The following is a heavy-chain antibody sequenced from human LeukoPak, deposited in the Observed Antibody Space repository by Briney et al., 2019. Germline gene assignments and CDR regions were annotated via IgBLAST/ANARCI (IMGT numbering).Heavy chain of an antibody. Sequence: GGSLRLSCAASGFTFSSYWMSWVRQAPGKGLEWVANMKQDGSEKYYVDSVKGRFTISRDNAKNSLYLQMNSLRAEDTAVYYCARGDSGSYKQLRYYYYMDVWGKGTTVTVSS. CDR3: ARGDSGSYKQLRYYYYMDV. CDR2: MKQDGSEK. J-gene: IGHJ6*03. D-gene: IGHD1-26*01. CDR1: GFTFSSYW. V-gene: IGHV3-7*01.